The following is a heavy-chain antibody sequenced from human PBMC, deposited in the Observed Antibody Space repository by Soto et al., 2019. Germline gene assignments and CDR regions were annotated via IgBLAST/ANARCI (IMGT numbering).Heavy chain of an antibody. D-gene: IGHD1-26*01. CDR2: INNSGST. CDR1: GGSFSAYD. V-gene: IGHV4-34*01. J-gene: IGHJ5*02. Sequence: PSETLSLTCAVYGGSFSAYDWTWIRQPPGTGLEWIGEINNSGSTNYNPSLKSRVTLSIYTSQSHFSLHLSSVTAADTAVYFCARLYTGNYIMYHWGPGTLVTVSS. CDR3: ARLYTGNYIMYH.